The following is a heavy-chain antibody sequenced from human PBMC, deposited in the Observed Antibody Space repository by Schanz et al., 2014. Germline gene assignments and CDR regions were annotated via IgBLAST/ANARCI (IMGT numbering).Heavy chain of an antibody. V-gene: IGHV3-11*06. CDR1: GFTFSAYY. J-gene: IGHJ5*02. Sequence: QVQLVESGGGLVKPGGSLRLSCAASGFTFSAYYMSWIRQAPGQGLEWVSYVSTSSYTHYADSVKGRFTISRDNAKNAVFLHMSSLRAEDTAVYYCVRDILHRVYDSWSPWGQGTLVTVSS. CDR2: VSTSSYT. CDR3: VRDILHRVYDSWSP. D-gene: IGHD3-10*01.